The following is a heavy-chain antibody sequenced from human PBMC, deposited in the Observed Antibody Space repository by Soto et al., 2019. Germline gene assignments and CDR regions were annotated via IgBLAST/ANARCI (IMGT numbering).Heavy chain of an antibody. D-gene: IGHD3-10*01. CDR3: ARGGYYGSGSYQDP. J-gene: IGHJ5*02. CDR1: GGSISSGGYS. CDR2: IYHSGST. Sequence: SETLSLTCAVSGGSISSGGYSWSWIRQPPGKGLEWIGYIYHSGSTNYNPSLKSRVTISVDTSKNQFSLKLSSVTAADTAVYYCARGGYYGSGSYQDPWGQGTLVTVSS. V-gene: IGHV4-30-2*01.